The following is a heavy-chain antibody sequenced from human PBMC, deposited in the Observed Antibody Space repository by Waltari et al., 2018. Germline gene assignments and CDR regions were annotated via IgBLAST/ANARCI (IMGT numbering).Heavy chain of an antibody. Sequence: EVHLLESGGGLVQPGGSLRLSCAASGLTFSRYAMTWLRQAPGKGLEWVSTISDSGRNTYYADSVKGRFTISRDNSKNTLYLQMNSLRAEDTAVYYCAKGLPSRRNDQDYYYGMDVWGQGTTVTVSS. CDR1: GLTFSRYA. V-gene: IGHV3-23*01. J-gene: IGHJ6*02. CDR3: AKGLPSRRNDQDYYYGMDV. CDR2: ISDSGRNT. D-gene: IGHD1-1*01.